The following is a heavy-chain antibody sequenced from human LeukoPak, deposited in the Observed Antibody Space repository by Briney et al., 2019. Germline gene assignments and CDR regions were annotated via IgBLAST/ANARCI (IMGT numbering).Heavy chain of an antibody. CDR3: ARAIFSSVYYYYGMDV. V-gene: IGHV3-7*03. CDR1: GFTFSSYW. J-gene: IGHJ6*02. Sequence: PGGSLRLSCAASGFTFSSYWMSWVRQAPGKGLEWVANIKQDGSEKYYVDSVKGRFTISRDNAKTPLYLQMNSLRAEDTAVYYCARAIFSSVYYYYGMDVWGQGTTVTVSS. CDR2: IKQDGSEK. D-gene: IGHD3-3*01.